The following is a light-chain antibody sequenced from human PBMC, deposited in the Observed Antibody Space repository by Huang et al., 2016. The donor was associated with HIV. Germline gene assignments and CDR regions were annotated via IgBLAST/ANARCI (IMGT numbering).Light chain of an antibody. V-gene: IGKV3-20*01. CDR2: GAS. J-gene: IGKJ4*01. Sequence: EIVLTQSPGTLSLSPGERVTLSCRASQSVSSNFLAWYQQKPGQAPRFLIYGASTRATGVPDRFSGRGSGTDFALTISRLEPEDFAVYYCQQYGSSPLTFGGGTKVEIK. CDR3: QQYGSSPLT. CDR1: QSVSSNF.